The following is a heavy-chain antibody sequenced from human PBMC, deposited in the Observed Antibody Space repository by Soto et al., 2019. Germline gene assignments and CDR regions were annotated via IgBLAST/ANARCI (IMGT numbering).Heavy chain of an antibody. CDR2: ISGSGGST. Sequence: EVQLLESGGGLVQPGGSLRLSCAASGFTFSSYAMSWVRQAPGKGLEWVSAISGSGGSTYYADSVKGRFTISRDNSKNTLYLQMNSLRAEDTAVYYCAKGHGDSSYYYYGMDVWGQGTTVPVSS. CDR3: AKGHGDSSYYYYGMDV. J-gene: IGHJ6*02. CDR1: GFTFSSYA. V-gene: IGHV3-23*01. D-gene: IGHD4-17*01.